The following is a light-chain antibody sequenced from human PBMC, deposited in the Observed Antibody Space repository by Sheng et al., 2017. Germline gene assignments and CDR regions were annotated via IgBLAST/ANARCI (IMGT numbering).Light chain of an antibody. CDR1: NSDVGKYNL. Sequence: QSALTQPASVSGSPGQSITVSCTGSNSDVGKYNLVSWYQQHPGKAPKLLVYDVTKRPAGVSNRFSGSKSGNTASLTISGLQGEDEADYYCCSYAGSSTYVFGTGTSVTV. V-gene: IGLV2-23*02. CDR3: CSYAGSSTYV. J-gene: IGLJ1*01. CDR2: DVT.